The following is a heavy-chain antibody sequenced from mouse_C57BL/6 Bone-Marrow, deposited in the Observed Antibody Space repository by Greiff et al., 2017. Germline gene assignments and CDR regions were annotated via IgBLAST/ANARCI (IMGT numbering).Heavy chain of an antibody. V-gene: IGHV1-80*01. CDR2: IYPGDGGT. CDR3: AGWGDYYVSSDGLSY. D-gene: IGHD1-1*01. J-gene: IGHJ3*01. Sequence: QVQLQQSGAELVKPGASVKISCKASGYAFSSYWMNWVKQRPGKGLEWIGQIYPGDGGTNYNGKFKGKATLTADKSSSTAYMQLSSLTAEDSAVYCGAGWGDYYVSSDGLSYRGPGTLVTVAA. CDR1: GYAFSSYW.